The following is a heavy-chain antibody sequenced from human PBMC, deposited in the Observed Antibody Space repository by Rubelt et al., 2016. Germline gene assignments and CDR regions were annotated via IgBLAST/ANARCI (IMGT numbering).Heavy chain of an antibody. V-gene: IGHV3-23*01. CDR2: LSGSGGST. Sequence: EVQLLESGGGLVQPGGSLRLSCAASGFTFSSYAMNWVRQAPGKGLELVSALSGSGGSTYYADSVKGRFTISRDNSRNTLDLQMNSRRAEDTAVYYCARDHVSSALDYWGQGTLVTVSS. CDR1: GFTFSSYA. J-gene: IGHJ4*02. D-gene: IGHD3-10*01. CDR3: ARDHVSSALDY.